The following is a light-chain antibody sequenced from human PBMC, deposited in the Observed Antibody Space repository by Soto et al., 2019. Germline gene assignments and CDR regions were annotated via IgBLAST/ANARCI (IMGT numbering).Light chain of an antibody. CDR3: AAWDDNLSGVV. J-gene: IGLJ2*01. CDR1: SSNIGSNH. CDR2: RSD. Sequence: QSVLTQPPSASGTPRPGVTISCSGSSSNIGSNHVYWFQQLPGTAPKLLIYRSDQRPSGVPNRFSGSKSGTSASLAISGLRPEDEADYYCAAWDDNLSGVVFGGGTQLTVL. V-gene: IGLV1-47*01.